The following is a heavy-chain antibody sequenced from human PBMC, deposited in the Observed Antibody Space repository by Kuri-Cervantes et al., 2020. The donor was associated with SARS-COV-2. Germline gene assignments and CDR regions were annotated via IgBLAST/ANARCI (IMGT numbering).Heavy chain of an antibody. V-gene: IGHV3-21*01. D-gene: IGHD7-27*01. Sequence: GGSLRLSCAASGFTFSGYSMNWIRQAPGKGLEWVASIDSSSYYIYHADSVKGRLTISRDSAKTSVYLQMNSLKVEDTAVYYCAREEGGELGESFDYWGQGALVTVSS. CDR2: IDSSSYYI. CDR1: GFTFSGYS. CDR3: AREEGGELGESFDY. J-gene: IGHJ4*02.